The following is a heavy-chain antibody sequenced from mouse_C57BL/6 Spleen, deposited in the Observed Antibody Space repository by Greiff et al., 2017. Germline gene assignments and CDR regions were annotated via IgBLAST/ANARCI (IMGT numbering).Heavy chain of an antibody. J-gene: IGHJ2*01. CDR3: AREIFNRGYFDY. V-gene: IGHV1-54*01. Sequence: QVQLQQSGAELVRPGTSVKVSCKASGYAFTNYLIEWVKQRPGQGLEWIGVINPGSGGTNYNEKFKGKATLTADKSSSTAYMQLSSLTSEDSAVYFWAREIFNRGYFDYWGQGTTLTVSS. CDR2: INPGSGGT. CDR1: GYAFTNYL.